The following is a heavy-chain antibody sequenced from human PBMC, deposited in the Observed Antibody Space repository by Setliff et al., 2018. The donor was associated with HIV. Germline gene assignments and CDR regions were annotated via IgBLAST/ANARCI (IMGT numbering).Heavy chain of an antibody. CDR3: AREYYDSSGYYYPTEHPTGFDP. CDR2: IYTSGST. D-gene: IGHD3-22*01. J-gene: IGHJ5*02. Sequence: PSETLSLTCTVSGGSISSYCWNWIRQSPGRGLEWIGYIYTSGSTNYNPFLKSRVTISVDTSKNQVSLNLSSVTAADTAVYYCAREYYDSSGYYYPTEHPTGFDPWGQGTLVTVSS. CDR1: GGSISSYC. V-gene: IGHV4-59*01.